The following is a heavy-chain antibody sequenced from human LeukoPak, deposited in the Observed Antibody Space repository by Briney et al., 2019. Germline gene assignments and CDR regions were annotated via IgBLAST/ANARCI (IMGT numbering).Heavy chain of an antibody. CDR1: GFTFSSYS. D-gene: IGHD2-15*01. V-gene: IGHV3-21*01. CDR3: ASQPVVVAAYFDY. CDR2: ISSSSSYI. Sequence: GGSLRLSCAASGFTFSSYSMNWVRQAPGKGLEWVSSISSSSSYIYYADSVKGRFTISRDNAKNSLYLQVNSLRAEDTAVYYCASQPVVVAAYFDYWGQGTLVTVSS. J-gene: IGHJ4*02.